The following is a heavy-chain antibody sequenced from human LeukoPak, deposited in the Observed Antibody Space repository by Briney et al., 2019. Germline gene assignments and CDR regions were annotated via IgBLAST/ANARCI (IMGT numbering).Heavy chain of an antibody. Sequence: SVKVSCKASGGTFSSYAISWVRQAPGQGLEWMGGIIPIFGTANYAQKFQGRVTMTRDTSISTAYMELSRLRSDDTAVYYCARDMDYYDSSGYAFDIWGQGTMVTVSS. V-gene: IGHV1-69*05. D-gene: IGHD3-22*01. CDR3: ARDMDYYDSSGYAFDI. J-gene: IGHJ3*02. CDR2: IIPIFGTA. CDR1: GGTFSSYA.